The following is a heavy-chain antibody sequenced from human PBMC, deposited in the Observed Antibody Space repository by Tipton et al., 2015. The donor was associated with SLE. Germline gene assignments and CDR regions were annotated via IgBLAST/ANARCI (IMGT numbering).Heavy chain of an antibody. CDR1: GGSITNSY. CDR2: ICCGGST. V-gene: IGHV4-4*07. D-gene: IGHD2-2*01. CDR3: VVCSPSSCSYFDY. J-gene: IGHJ4*02. Sequence: TLSLTCTVSGGSITNSYWGWVRQPAGKGLEWIGRICCGGSTKYNPSLDSRVSLSVYASKDQFSLKLSSVTAADTAVYYCVVCSPSSCSYFDYWGQGRLVTVSS.